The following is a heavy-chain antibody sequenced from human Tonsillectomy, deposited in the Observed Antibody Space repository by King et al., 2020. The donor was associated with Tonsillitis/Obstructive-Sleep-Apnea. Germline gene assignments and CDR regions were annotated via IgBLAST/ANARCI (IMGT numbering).Heavy chain of an antibody. D-gene: IGHD2-15*01. CDR3: ASGYCSGGSCYSYPYDY. CDR2: INHSGST. J-gene: IGHJ4*02. V-gene: IGHV4-34*01. CDR1: GGSFSGYY. Sequence: VQLPQWGAGLLKPSETLSLTCAVYGGSFSGYYWSWIRQPPGKGLEWIGEINHSGSTNYNPSLKSRVTISVDTSKNQFSLKLSSVTAADTAVYYCASGYCSGGSCYSYPYDYWGQGTLVTVSS.